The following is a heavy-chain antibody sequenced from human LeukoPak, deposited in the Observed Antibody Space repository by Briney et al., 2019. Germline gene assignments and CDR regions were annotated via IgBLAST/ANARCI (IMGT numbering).Heavy chain of an antibody. CDR3: AKDEYCSSTSCYTHYYYYYMDV. CDR2: ISGSGGST. V-gene: IGHV3-23*01. D-gene: IGHD2-2*02. Sequence: GGSLRLSCAASGFTFSSYAMSWVRQAPGKGLEWVSAISGSGGSTYYADSVKGRFTISRDNSKNTLYLQMNSLRAEDTAVYYCAKDEYCSSTSCYTHYYYYYMDVWGKGTTVTVSS. CDR1: GFTFSSYA. J-gene: IGHJ6*03.